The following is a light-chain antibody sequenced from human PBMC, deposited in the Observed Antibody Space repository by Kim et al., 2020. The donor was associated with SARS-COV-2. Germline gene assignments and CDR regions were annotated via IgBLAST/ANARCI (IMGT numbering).Light chain of an antibody. V-gene: IGKV3-20*01. CDR1: QRVSSNY. CDR2: SAS. Sequence: EIVLTQSPGTLSLSPGERATLSCRASQRVSSNYLAWYQQKLGQTPRLLIYSASSRATGIPDRFSASGSETDFTLTITRLEPEDFAVYYCHQYGDSTRTFGQGTKVEIK. CDR3: HQYGDSTRT. J-gene: IGKJ1*01.